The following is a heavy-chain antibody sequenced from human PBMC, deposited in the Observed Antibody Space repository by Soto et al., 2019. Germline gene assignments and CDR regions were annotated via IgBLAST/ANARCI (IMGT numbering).Heavy chain of an antibody. CDR2: ISGSGGST. CDR3: AKSSQQLVLKALDY. D-gene: IGHD6-13*01. J-gene: IGHJ4*02. Sequence: GGSLRLSCAASGFTFSSYAMSWVRQAPGKGLEWVSAISGSGGSTYYADSVKGRFTISRDNSKNTLYLQMNSLRAEDTAVYYCAKSSQQLVLKALDYWGQGTLVTSPQ. CDR1: GFTFSSYA. V-gene: IGHV3-23*01.